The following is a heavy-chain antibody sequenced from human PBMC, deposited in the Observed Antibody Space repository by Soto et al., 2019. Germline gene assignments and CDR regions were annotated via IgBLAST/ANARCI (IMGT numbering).Heavy chain of an antibody. CDR3: APMGV. CDR1: VFTFSSYA. V-gene: IGHV3-23*01. J-gene: IGHJ6*02. Sequence: PWWSLRLSCSASVFTFSSYAMSWVRQAPGKGLEWVSAISGSDNSTYYADSVKGRFTISRDNSKNTLSLQMSSLRADDTAVYYCAPMGVWGQGTTVTVS. CDR2: ISGSDNST.